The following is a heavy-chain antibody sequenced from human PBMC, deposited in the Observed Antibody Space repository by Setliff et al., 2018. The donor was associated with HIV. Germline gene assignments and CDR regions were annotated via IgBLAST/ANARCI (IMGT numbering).Heavy chain of an antibody. CDR1: GGSINSGGHY. V-gene: IGHV4-31*03. CDR3: ARGDWRKPYWYFDL. D-gene: IGHD2-21*01. CDR2: FSYTGTT. J-gene: IGHJ2*01. Sequence: PSETLSLTCTVSGGSINSGGHYWSWIRQYPRNGLEWIGSFSYTGTTYYNPLLKGRLTISLATSKNQFSLKLTSVNAADTAEYFCARGDWRKPYWYFDLWGRGTLVTVSS.